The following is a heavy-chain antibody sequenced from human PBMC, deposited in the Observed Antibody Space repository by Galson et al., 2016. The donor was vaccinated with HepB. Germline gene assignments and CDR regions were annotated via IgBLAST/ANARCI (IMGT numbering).Heavy chain of an antibody. J-gene: IGHJ1*01. CDR1: GFPFSSYA. V-gene: IGHV3-23*01. D-gene: IGHD4-17*01. CDR3: AKAGDYATGRYFRD. Sequence: SLRLSCAASGFPFSSYAMGWVRQAPGKGLEWVSSISGNSDDTYYADSVKGRFAISRDNSKNTLFLQVNSLRADDTALYYCAKAGDYATGRYFRDWGQGTLVTVSS. CDR2: ISGNSDDT.